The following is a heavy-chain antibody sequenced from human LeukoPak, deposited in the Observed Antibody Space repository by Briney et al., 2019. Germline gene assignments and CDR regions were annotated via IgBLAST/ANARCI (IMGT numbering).Heavy chain of an antibody. CDR2: IKEDGSEK. CDR3: ARDEPYGPDAFDI. J-gene: IGHJ3*02. CDR1: GFTFSSYW. V-gene: IGHV3-7*01. Sequence: GGSLRLSCAASGFTFSSYWMSWVRQAPGKGLEWVANIKEDGSEKYYVDSVKGRFTISRDNAKNSLYLQMNSLRAEDTAVYSCARDEPYGPDAFDIWGQGTMVTVSS. D-gene: IGHD4-17*01.